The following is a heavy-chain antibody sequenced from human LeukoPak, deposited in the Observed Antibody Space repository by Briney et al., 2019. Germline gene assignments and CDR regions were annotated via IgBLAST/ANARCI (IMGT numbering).Heavy chain of an antibody. V-gene: IGHV1-2*06. CDR1: GYTFTGYY. D-gene: IGHD3-22*01. J-gene: IGHJ4*02. CDR3: ATYYYDTTGYHTLDS. CDR2: INPNSGGT. Sequence: ASVKVSCTASGYTFTGYYIHWVRQAPGQGLEWMGRINPNSGGTNYAQKFQGRVTMTRDTFISTAYMELSRLTSDDTALYYCATYYYDTTGYHTLDSWGQGTLVTVSS.